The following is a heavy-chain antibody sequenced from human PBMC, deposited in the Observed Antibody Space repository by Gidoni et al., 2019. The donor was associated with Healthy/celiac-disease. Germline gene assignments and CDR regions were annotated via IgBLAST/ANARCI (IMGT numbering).Heavy chain of an antibody. CDR1: GFTFSSYA. D-gene: IGHD3-3*01. CDR2: ISGSGGST. V-gene: IGHV3-23*01. J-gene: IGHJ4*02. Sequence: EVQLLESGGGVVQPWGSLRLSCAASGFTFSSYAMSWVRQAPGKGLEWVSAISGSGGSTYYADSVKGRFTISRDNSKNTLYLQMNSLRAEDTAVYYCAKGTIFATDWLDYWGQGTLVTVSS. CDR3: AKGTIFATDWLDY.